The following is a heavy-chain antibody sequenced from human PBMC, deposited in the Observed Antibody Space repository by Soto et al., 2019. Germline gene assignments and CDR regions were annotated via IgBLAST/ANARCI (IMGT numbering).Heavy chain of an antibody. CDR3: ATTLKPETYDSSGYYNIDY. Sequence: ASVKVSCKVSGYTLTELSMHWVRQAPGKGLEWMGGFDPEDGETIYAQKFQGRVTMTEDTSTDTAYMELSSLRSEDTAVYYCATTLKPETYDSSGYYNIDYWGQGTLVTVSS. CDR1: GYTLTELS. CDR2: FDPEDGET. D-gene: IGHD3-22*01. V-gene: IGHV1-24*01. J-gene: IGHJ4*02.